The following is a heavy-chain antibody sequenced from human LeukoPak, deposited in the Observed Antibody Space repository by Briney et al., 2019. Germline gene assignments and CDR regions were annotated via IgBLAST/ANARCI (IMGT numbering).Heavy chain of an antibody. Sequence: SETLSLTCTVSGGSISSSSHYWGWIRQPPGKGLEWIGYIYYSGSTNYNPSLKSRVTISVDTSKNQFSLKLSSVTAADTAVYYCARPRGRTTHDAFDIWGQGTMVTVSS. J-gene: IGHJ3*02. D-gene: IGHD3-10*01. CDR3: ARPRGRTTHDAFDI. V-gene: IGHV4-61*05. CDR2: IYYSGST. CDR1: GGSISSSSHY.